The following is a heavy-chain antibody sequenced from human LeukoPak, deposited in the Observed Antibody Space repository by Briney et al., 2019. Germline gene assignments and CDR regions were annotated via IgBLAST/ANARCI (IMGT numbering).Heavy chain of an antibody. CDR3: ATLVSGINY. Sequence: ASVKVSCKASGYTFTGYYMHWVRQAPGQGLEWLGRINPRTGGSNYAQKFQGRVTMTSDTSTSTAYMELSRLNSDDTAVYYCATLVSGINYWGQGTLVTVSS. J-gene: IGHJ4*02. D-gene: IGHD1-20*01. CDR1: GYTFTGYY. V-gene: IGHV1-2*06. CDR2: INPRTGGS.